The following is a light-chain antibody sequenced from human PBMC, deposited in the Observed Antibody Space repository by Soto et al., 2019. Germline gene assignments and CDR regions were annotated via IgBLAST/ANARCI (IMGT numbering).Light chain of an antibody. CDR3: QHYGSSPREYT. J-gene: IGKJ2*01. CDR1: QSVSSSY. Sequence: EIVLPQSPGTLSLSPGERATLSCRASQSVSSSYLAWYQPKPGQAPRLLIYCASSRATGIPDRFSGSGSGTDFTITISRLEPEDFAVYYCQHYGSSPREYTFGQGTKLEIK. CDR2: CAS. V-gene: IGKV3-20*01.